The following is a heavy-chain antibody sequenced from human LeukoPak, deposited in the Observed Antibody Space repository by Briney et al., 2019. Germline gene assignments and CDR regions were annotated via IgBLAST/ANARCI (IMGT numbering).Heavy chain of an antibody. CDR1: GGSFSGYY. CDR2: INDSGST. Sequence: SETLSLTCAVYGGSFSGYYWSWLRQPPRKGLEWIGEINDSGSTNYNPSLKSRVTISVDTSKNQFSLKLSSVTAADTAVYYCASLGYCSSTSCRNNWFDPWGQGTLVTVSS. D-gene: IGHD2-2*01. V-gene: IGHV4-34*01. J-gene: IGHJ5*02. CDR3: ASLGYCSSTSCRNNWFDP.